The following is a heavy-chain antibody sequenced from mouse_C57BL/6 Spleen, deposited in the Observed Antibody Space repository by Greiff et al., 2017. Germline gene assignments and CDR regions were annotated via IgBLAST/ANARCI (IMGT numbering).Heavy chain of an antibody. D-gene: IGHD1-1*01. CDR1: GYTFTSYW. J-gene: IGHJ2*01. CDR2: INPSSGYT. CDR3: SRGPTVVSYYFDY. Sequence: QVQLQQSGAELAKPGASVKLSCKASGYTFTSYWMRWVKQRPGQGLEWIGYINPSSGYTKYNQKFKVKATLTADKSSSTAYMQLSSLTYEDSAVYYCSRGPTVVSYYFDYWGQGTTLTVSS. V-gene: IGHV1-7*01.